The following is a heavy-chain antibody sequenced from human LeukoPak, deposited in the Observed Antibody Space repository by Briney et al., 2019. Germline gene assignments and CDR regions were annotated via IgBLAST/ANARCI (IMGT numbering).Heavy chain of an antibody. V-gene: IGHV7-4-1*02. Sequence: ATVKVSCKASGYTFTTYAMNWVRQAPGQGLEWMGWINTNTGNPTYAQGFTGRFVFSLDTSVSTAYLQISSLKAEDTAVYYCAKEGQYSSSWYLGYWGQGTLVTVSS. CDR1: GYTFTTYA. D-gene: IGHD6-13*01. CDR3: AKEGQYSSSWYLGY. CDR2: INTNTGNP. J-gene: IGHJ4*02.